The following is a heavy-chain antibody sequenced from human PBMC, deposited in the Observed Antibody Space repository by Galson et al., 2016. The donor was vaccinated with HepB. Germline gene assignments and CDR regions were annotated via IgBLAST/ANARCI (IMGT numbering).Heavy chain of an antibody. D-gene: IGHD2/OR15-2a*01. Sequence: SETLSLTCDVHGGSISGYHWNWIRQPPGKGLEWLGEINDGGITSYSPSLESRVTVSVDLSKSQLSLNLVAVTAADTAVYYCARGRGRTWPTSDYWGQGVLGTVSS. CDR1: GGSISGYH. V-gene: IGHV4-34*01. CDR2: INDGGIT. CDR3: ARGRGRTWPTSDY. J-gene: IGHJ4*02.